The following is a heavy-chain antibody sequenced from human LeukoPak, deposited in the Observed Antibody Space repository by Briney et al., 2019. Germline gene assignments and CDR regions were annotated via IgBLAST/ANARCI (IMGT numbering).Heavy chain of an antibody. CDR2: ISYSGST. V-gene: IGHV4-59*01. CDR3: ARGRIIGP. CDR1: GGSISSYH. J-gene: IGHJ4*02. D-gene: IGHD1-14*01. Sequence: PSETLSLTCTVSGGSISSYHWSWIAQPPGKGLEWIGYISYSGSTNYNPSLKSRVTISVDTSKNQFSLKLRSVTAADTAVYYCARGRIIGPWGQGTLVTVSS.